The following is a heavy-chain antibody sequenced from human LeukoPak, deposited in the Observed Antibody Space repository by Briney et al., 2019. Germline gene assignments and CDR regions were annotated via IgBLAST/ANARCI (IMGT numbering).Heavy chain of an antibody. Sequence: SETLSLTCTVSGGSISSSSYYGGWIRQPPGKGLEWIGSIYYSGSTYYNPSLKSRVTISVDTSKNQFSLKVRSVTAADTAVYYCARIGRDGYDFHYWGQGTLVTVSS. D-gene: IGHD5-24*01. V-gene: IGHV4-39*07. CDR3: ARIGRDGYDFHY. CDR1: GGSISSSSYY. CDR2: IYYSGST. J-gene: IGHJ4*02.